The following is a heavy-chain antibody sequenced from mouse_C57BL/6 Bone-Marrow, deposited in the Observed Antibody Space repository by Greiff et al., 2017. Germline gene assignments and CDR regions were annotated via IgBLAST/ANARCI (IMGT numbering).Heavy chain of an antibody. Sequence: QVQLQQPGAELVRPGSSVKLSCKASGYTFTSYWMDWVKQRPGQGLEWIGNIYPSDSETHYNQKFKDKDTLTVDKSSSTAYMQLSSLTSDDSAFYYCARLGREGNNPYYARDYWGQGTSVPVSS. CDR2: IYPSDSET. CDR3: ARLGREGNNPYYARDY. D-gene: IGHD2-1*01. V-gene: IGHV1-61*01. CDR1: GYTFTSYW. J-gene: IGHJ4*01.